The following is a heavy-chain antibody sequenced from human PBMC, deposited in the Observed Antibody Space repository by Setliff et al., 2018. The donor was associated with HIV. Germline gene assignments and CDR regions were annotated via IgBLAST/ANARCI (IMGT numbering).Heavy chain of an antibody. CDR1: GGSISISKW. CDR2: ISRSGNT. V-gene: IGHV4-4*02. CDR3: ATTYRWRSSGFYNMDV. D-gene: IGHD1-26*01. J-gene: IGHJ6*03. Sequence: SETLSLTCVVPGGSISISKWWSWVRQPPGKGLEWIGEISRSGNTNYNPSLKSRVTISVDKSKMQFSLRLSSVTAADTAVYYCATTYRWRSSGFYNMDVWGKGTTVTVSS.